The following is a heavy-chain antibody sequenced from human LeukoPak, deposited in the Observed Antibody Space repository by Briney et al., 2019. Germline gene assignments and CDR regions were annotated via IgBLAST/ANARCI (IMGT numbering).Heavy chain of an antibody. CDR2: IHYSVST. CDR3: ARHTVAGYFDY. CDR1: GGSISSYY. D-gene: IGHD6-19*01. J-gene: IGHJ4*02. Sequence: SETLSLTCTVSGGSISSYYWSWIRQPPGKGLEWIGYIHYSVSTNYNPSLKSRVTISVDTSKNQFSLKLSSVTAADTGVYYCARHTVAGYFDYWGQGTLVTVSS. V-gene: IGHV4-59*08.